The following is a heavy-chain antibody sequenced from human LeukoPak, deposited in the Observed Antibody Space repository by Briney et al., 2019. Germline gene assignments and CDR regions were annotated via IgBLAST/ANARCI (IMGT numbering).Heavy chain of an antibody. CDR2: IYVDGRTT. CDR1: GFTFSTYS. J-gene: IGHJ5*02. CDR3: IRDFRSADL. V-gene: IGHV3-74*01. Sequence: GGSLRLSCAASGFTFSTYSMNWVRQPPGKGLVWVSRIYVDGRTTNYADSVKGRFTISRDNAKNTVYLEMNSLSVEDTATYYCIRDFRSADLWGQGTLVTVTS.